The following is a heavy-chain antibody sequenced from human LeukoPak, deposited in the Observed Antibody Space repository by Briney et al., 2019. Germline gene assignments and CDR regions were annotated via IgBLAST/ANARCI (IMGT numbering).Heavy chain of an antibody. CDR1: GGSISSGDYY. CDR2: IYYSGST. CDR3: ARETVRGVHWFDP. J-gene: IGHJ5*02. Sequence: SQTLSLTCTVSGGSISSGDYYWSWIRQPPGKGLEWIGYIYYSGSTYYNPSLKSRVTISVDTSKNQFSLKLSSVTAADTAVYYCARETVRGVHWFDPWGQGTLVTVSS. D-gene: IGHD3-10*01. V-gene: IGHV4-30-4*01.